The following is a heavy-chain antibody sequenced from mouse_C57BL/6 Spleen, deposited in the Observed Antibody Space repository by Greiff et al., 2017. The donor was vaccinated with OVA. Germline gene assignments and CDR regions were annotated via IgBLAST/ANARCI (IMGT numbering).Heavy chain of an antibody. CDR1: GFTFSNYW. D-gene: IGHD1-1*01. CDR2: IRLKSDNYAT. Sequence: EVKLMESGGGLVQPGGSMKLSCVASGFTFSNYWMNWVRQSPEKGLEWVAQIRLKSDNYATHYAESVKGRFTISRDDSKSSVYLQMNNLRAEDTGIYYCTAFYGGAMDYWGQGTSVTVSS. V-gene: IGHV6-3*01. J-gene: IGHJ4*01. CDR3: TAFYGGAMDY.